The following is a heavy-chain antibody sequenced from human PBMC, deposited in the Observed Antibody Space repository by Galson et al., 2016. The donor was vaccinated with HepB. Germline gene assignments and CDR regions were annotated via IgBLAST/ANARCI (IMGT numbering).Heavy chain of an antibody. D-gene: IGHD3-9*01. CDR1: GVSTKSYY. CDR2: IYISGST. Sequence: ETLSLTCTVSGVSTKSYYWSWIRQSAGKGLEWIGRIYISGSTNYNPSLESRVTMSVDTSKNQFSLKLRDVTAADTGVYFCAREPSRYGSPDDAFDVWGQGTLVTVSS. J-gene: IGHJ3*01. CDR3: AREPSRYGSPDDAFDV. V-gene: IGHV4-4*07.